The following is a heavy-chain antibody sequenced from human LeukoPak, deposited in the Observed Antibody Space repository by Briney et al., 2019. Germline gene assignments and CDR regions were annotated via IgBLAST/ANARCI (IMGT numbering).Heavy chain of an antibody. V-gene: IGHV4-39*01. J-gene: IGHJ2*01. CDR1: GGSISSSSYY. D-gene: IGHD2-15*01. CDR2: IYYSGST. Sequence: SETLSLTCTVSGGSISSSSYYWGWIRQPPGKGLEWIGSIYYSGSTYYNPSLKSRVTISVDTSKNQFSLKLSSVTAADTAVYYCARTQDGRYCSGGSCYPEYWYFDLWGRGTLVTVSS. CDR3: ARTQDGRYCSGGSCYPEYWYFDL.